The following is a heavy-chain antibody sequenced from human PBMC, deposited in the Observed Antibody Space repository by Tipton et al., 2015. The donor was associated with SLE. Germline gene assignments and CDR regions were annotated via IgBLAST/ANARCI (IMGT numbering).Heavy chain of an antibody. D-gene: IGHD2-15*01. Sequence: SLRLSCAASGFTFSSYGMHWVRQAPGKGLEWVAFIRYDGSNKYYADSVKGRFTISRDNSKNTLYLQMNSLRAEDTAVYYCAKAGYCSGGSCKDAFDIWGQGTMVTVSS. V-gene: IGHV3-30*02. CDR2: IRYDGSNK. CDR3: AKAGYCSGGSCKDAFDI. CDR1: GFTFSSYG. J-gene: IGHJ3*02.